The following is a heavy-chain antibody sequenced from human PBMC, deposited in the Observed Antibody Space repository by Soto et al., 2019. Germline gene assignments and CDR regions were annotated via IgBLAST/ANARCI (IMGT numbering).Heavy chain of an antibody. D-gene: IGHD6-13*01. V-gene: IGHV3-23*01. CDR1: GFTFSSYG. CDR2: ISGSGGST. Sequence: EVQLLESGGGLVQPGGSLRLSCAASGFTFSSYGMNWVRQAPGKGLEWVSGISGSGGSTHYADSVKGRFTISRDNSKNTLYLQMNRLRAEDTAVYYCAKQSPYSNSWYGVDYWGQGSLVTVSS. J-gene: IGHJ4*02. CDR3: AKQSPYSNSWYGVDY.